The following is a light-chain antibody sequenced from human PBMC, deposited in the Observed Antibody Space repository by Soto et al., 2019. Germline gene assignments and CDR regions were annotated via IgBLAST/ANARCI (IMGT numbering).Light chain of an antibody. CDR1: QSVSSY. V-gene: IGKV3-11*01. CDR2: DAS. CDR3: QQRSNWPLT. J-gene: IGKJ1*01. Sequence: EIVLTQSPATLSLSPGERATLSCRASQSVSSYLAWYQQKPGQAPRLLIYDASNRATGIPARFSGSGSGTDFNITISSLEPEDFAVYYCQQRSNWPLTFGQGTKVDIK.